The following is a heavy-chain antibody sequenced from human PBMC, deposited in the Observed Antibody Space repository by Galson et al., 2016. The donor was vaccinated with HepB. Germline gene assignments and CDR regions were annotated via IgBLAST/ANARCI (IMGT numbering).Heavy chain of an antibody. CDR2: IWYGGSKK. J-gene: IGHJ5*02. V-gene: IGHV3-33*01. Sequence: SLRLSCAASGFTFSSYGMHWVRQAPGKGLEWVAVIWYGGSKKYYADSVKGRFTISSDNSKNTLYLQMNSLRAEDTAVYYCARAASQITSSWFDPWGQGTLVTVSS. CDR3: ARAASQITSSWFDP. CDR1: GFTFSSYG.